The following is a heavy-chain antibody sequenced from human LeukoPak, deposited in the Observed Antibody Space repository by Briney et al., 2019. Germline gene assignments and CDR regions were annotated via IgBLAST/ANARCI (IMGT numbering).Heavy chain of an antibody. CDR3: ARVLDITGTIFDAFDI. V-gene: IGHV3-21*01. CDR2: ISGGSTTYM. J-gene: IGHJ3*02. CDR1: GFTFSTYK. D-gene: IGHD1-20*01. Sequence: PGGSLRLSCAASGFTFSTYKMNWVRQAPGKGLEWVSSISGGSTTYMYYADSLKGRFTISRDNAKNSLCLQMDSLRAEDTAVYYCARVLDITGTIFDAFDIWGQGTMVTVSS.